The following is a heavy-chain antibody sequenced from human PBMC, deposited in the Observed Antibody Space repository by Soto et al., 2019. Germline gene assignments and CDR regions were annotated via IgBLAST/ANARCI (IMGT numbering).Heavy chain of an antibody. CDR1: GFTCISYA. CDR3: ARLYSSGWYDY. J-gene: IGHJ4*02. D-gene: IGHD6-19*01. V-gene: IGHV3-23*01. CDR2: ISGSGGST. Sequence: GGSHRLSSTASGFTCISYAMSWVRQAPGKGLEWVSAISGSGGSTYYNPSLKSRVTISVDTSKNQFSLKLSSVTAADTAVYYCARLYSSGWYDYWGQGTLVTVSS.